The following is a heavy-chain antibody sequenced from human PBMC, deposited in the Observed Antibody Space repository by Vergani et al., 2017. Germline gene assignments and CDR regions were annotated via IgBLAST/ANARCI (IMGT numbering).Heavy chain of an antibody. V-gene: IGHV4-59*01. CDR1: GGSISSYY. J-gene: IGHJ3*02. D-gene: IGHD3-22*01. CDR2: IYYSGST. CDR3: ARWGYYYDSSGYSDAFDI. Sequence: QVQLQESGPGLVKPSETLSLTCTVSGGSISSYYWSWIRQPPGKGLEWIGYIYYSGSTNYNPSLKSRVTISVDPSKNQFSLKLSSVTAADTAVYYCARWGYYYDSSGYSDAFDIWGQGTMVTVSS.